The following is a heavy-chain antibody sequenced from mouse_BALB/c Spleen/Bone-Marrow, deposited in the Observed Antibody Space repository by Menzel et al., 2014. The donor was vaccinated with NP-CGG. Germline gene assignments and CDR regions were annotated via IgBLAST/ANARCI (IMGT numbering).Heavy chain of an antibody. V-gene: IGHV14-3*02. Sequence: EVKLVESGAELVKPGASVKLSCTASGFNIKDTYMHWVKQRPEQGLEWIGRIDPANGNTKYDPKFQDKATITADTSSNTAYLQLCSLTSKDTAVYYCARWEYYAMDYWGQGTSVTVSS. CDR2: IDPANGNT. CDR3: ARWEYYAMDY. D-gene: IGHD4-1*01. J-gene: IGHJ4*01. CDR1: GFNIKDTY.